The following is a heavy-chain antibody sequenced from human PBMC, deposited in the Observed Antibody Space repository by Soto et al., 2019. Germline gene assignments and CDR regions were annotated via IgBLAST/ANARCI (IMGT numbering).Heavy chain of an antibody. Sequence: QVQLVQSGAEVKKPGSSVKVSGNASAGTFSSYVISWVLQAPGHEPEWLGGINPIFGTPNYAQKFQGRVTITADDSTSTANMELSSLRSEDTAVDYCARVVVAVAATGYYYHYGMAVWGKGTTVTVSS. CDR3: ARVVVAVAATGYYYHYGMAV. J-gene: IGHJ6*04. CDR1: AGTFSSYV. V-gene: IGHV1-69*12. D-gene: IGHD2-15*01. CDR2: INPIFGTP.